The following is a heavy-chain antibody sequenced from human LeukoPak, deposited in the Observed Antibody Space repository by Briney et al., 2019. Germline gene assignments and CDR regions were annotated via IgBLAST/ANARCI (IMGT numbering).Heavy chain of an antibody. Sequence: ASVKVSCKVSGYTLTELSMHWVRQAPGKGLEWMGGFDPEDGETIYAQKFQGRVTMTEDTSTDTAYMELSSLRSEDTAVYYCATAGSNDPDNWFDPWGQGTLVTVSS. CDR3: ATAGSNDPDNWFDP. D-gene: IGHD4-11*01. J-gene: IGHJ5*02. V-gene: IGHV1-24*01. CDR1: GYTLTELS. CDR2: FDPEDGET.